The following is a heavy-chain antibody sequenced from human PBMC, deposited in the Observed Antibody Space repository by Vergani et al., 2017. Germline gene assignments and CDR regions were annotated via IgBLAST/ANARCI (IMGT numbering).Heavy chain of an antibody. CDR3: AKVWNDGNSPPSHYYYYMDV. D-gene: IGHD1-1*01. Sequence: EVQLVESGGGLVQPGGSLKLSCAASGFTFSGSAMHWVRQASGKGLEWVGRIRSKANSYATAYAASVKGRFTISRDDSKNTAYLQMNSLRAEDTAVYYCAKVWNDGNSPPSHYYYYMDVWGKGTTVTVSS. CDR1: GFTFSGSA. CDR2: IRSKANSYAT. V-gene: IGHV3-73*02. J-gene: IGHJ6*03.